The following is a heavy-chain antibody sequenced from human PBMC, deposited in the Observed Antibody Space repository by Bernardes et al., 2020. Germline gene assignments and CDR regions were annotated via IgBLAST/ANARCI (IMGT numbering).Heavy chain of an antibody. V-gene: IGHV1-18*04. D-gene: IGHD2-21*01. CDR1: GYTFTSYG. CDR3: ARGGPIYCADDCYSFSFDH. J-gene: IGHJ4*02. Sequence: ASVKVSCKASGYTFTSYGITWVRQAPGQGLEWMGWISVYNGNTNYEQKFQGRVTMTTDTSTNTAYLELRRLRFDDTAVYYCARGGPIYCADDCYSFSFDHWGQGTLVTVSS. CDR2: ISVYNGNT.